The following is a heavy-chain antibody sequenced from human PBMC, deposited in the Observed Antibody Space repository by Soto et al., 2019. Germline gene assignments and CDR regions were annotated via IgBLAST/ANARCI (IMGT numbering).Heavy chain of an antibody. CDR1: GGSFSGYY. Sequence: QVQLQQWGAGPLRPLETLSLTCGVSGGSFSGYYWAWIRQSPGKGLEWIGEINDRGSINYNPSLKIRVSISVDTPKNHYSLSLRSVTAADTAVYYCARESHDILTGPPWVWYFDLWGRGTLVTVSS. J-gene: IGHJ2*01. CDR2: INDRGSI. CDR3: ARESHDILTGPPWVWYFDL. D-gene: IGHD3-9*01. V-gene: IGHV4-34*01.